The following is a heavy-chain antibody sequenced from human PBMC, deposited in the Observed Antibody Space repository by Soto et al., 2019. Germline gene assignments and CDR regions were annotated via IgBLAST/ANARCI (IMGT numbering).Heavy chain of an antibody. CDR2: TYYRSKWYN. V-gene: IGHV6-1*01. Sequence: SQTLSLTCVISGDSVSSNSAAWNWIRQSPSRGLEWLGRTYYRSKWYNDYAVSVKSRITINPDTSKNQFSLQLNSVTPEDTAVYYCARGGAVAGWENWFDPWGQGTLVTVSS. D-gene: IGHD6-19*01. CDR3: ARGGAVAGWENWFDP. CDR1: GDSVSSNSAA. J-gene: IGHJ5*02.